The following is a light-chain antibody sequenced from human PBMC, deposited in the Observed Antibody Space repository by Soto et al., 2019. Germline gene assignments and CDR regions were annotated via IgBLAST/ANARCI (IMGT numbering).Light chain of an antibody. V-gene: IGKV1-6*01. Sequence: AIQMTQSPSSLSASIGDRVTITCRASQGIRNDLGWYQQKPGKAPKVLIYASSNLHSGVPSRFSGSGSGTDFTLTISSLQPEDFATYYCLQSYNSPWTVGPGTKVDIK. CDR1: QGIRND. CDR2: ASS. J-gene: IGKJ1*01. CDR3: LQSYNSPWT.